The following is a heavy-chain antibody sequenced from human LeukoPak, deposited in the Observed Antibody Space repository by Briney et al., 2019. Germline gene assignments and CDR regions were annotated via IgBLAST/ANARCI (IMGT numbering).Heavy chain of an antibody. CDR3: ARGRGLTLSYHYFDY. CDR2: ISSGSSTT. Sequence: GGSLRLSCAASEFTFSNFYMNWVRQAPGRGLEWVSYISSGSSTTYYADSVKGRFTISRDNAKNSLYLQVNSLRDEDTAVYYCARGRGLTLSYHYFDYWGQGTLVTVSS. V-gene: IGHV3-48*02. CDR1: EFTFSNFY. J-gene: IGHJ4*02. D-gene: IGHD3-10*01.